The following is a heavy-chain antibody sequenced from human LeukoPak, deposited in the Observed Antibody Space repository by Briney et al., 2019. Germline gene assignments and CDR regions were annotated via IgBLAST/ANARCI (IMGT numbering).Heavy chain of an antibody. D-gene: IGHD2-15*01. CDR3: ARGGALGYCSDASCYAFDY. V-gene: IGHV1-2*02. J-gene: IGHJ4*02. Sequence: VASVKVSCKASGYTFTGYYMHWVRQAPGQGLEWMGWTNPNSGGTKYEQKFQGRGTMTRDTSISTAYMELSSLRSDDTAVYYCARGGALGYCSDASCYAFDYWGQGTLVTVSS. CDR2: TNPNSGGT. CDR1: GYTFTGYY.